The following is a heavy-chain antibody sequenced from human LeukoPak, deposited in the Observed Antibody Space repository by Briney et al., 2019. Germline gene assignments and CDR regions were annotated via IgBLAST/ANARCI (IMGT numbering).Heavy chain of an antibody. V-gene: IGHV1-8*01. J-gene: IGHJ5*02. D-gene: IGHD2-2*01. Sequence: ASVKVSCKASGYTFTSYDINWVRQATGQGLEWMGWMNPNSGNTGYAQKFQGRVTMTRNTSISTAYMELSSLRSEDAAVYYCARELGYCSSTSCSNWFDPWGQGTLVTVSS. CDR1: GYTFTSYD. CDR3: ARELGYCSSTSCSNWFDP. CDR2: MNPNSGNT.